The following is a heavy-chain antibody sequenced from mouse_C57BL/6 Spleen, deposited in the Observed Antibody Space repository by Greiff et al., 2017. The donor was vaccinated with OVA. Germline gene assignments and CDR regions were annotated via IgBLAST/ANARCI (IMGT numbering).Heavy chain of an antibody. CDR3: ARHYSNPYYFDY. CDR1: GYTFTSYW. CDR2: IDPSDSET. J-gene: IGHJ2*01. D-gene: IGHD2-5*01. Sequence: VKLQESGAELVRPGSSVKLSCKASGYTFTSYWMHWVKQRPIQGLEWIGNIDPSDSETHYNQKFKDKATLTVDKSSSTAYMQLSSLTSEDSAVYYCARHYSNPYYFDYWGQGTTLTVSS. V-gene: IGHV1-52*01.